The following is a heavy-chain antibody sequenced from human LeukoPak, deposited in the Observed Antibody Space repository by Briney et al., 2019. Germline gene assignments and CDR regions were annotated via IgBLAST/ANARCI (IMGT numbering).Heavy chain of an antibody. Sequence: GGSLRLSCAASGFTFSSYATHWVRQAPGKGLEWVAVISYDGSNKYYADSVKGRFTISRDNSKNTLYLQMNSLRAEDTAVYYCVRASSSSGWFDYWGQGTLVTVSS. D-gene: IGHD6-19*01. V-gene: IGHV3-30*04. J-gene: IGHJ4*02. CDR2: ISYDGSNK. CDR3: VRASSSSGWFDY. CDR1: GFTFSSYA.